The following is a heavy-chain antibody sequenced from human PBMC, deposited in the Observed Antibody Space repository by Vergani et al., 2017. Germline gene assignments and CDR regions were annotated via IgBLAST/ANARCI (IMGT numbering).Heavy chain of an antibody. CDR3: ARGDDGILTGYRY. V-gene: IGHV1-46*03. D-gene: IGHD3-9*01. J-gene: IGHJ4*02. Sequence: QVQVLQSGAEVKKSGASVKVSCKTSGYTFINYYMHWVRQAPGQGLEWMGIINPSGGHTNYAQKFQGRVTMTRDTSTSTVYMELSSLRSEETGIYYCARGDDGILTGYRYWGQGTLVTDSA. CDR1: GYTFINYY. CDR2: INPSGGHT.